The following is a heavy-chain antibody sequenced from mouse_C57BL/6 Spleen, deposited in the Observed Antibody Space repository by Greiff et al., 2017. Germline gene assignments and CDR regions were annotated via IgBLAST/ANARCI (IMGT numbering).Heavy chain of an antibody. CDR1: GFTFSDYG. CDR2: ISSGSSTI. D-gene: IGHD5-1*01. V-gene: IGHV5-17*01. CDR3: ARVPHWYFDV. Sequence: EVKLMESGGGLVKPGGSLKLSCAASGFTFSDYGMHWVRQAPEKGLEWVAYISSGSSTIYYADTVKGRFTISRDNAKNTLFLQMTSLRSEDTAMYYCARVPHWYFDVWGTGTTVTVSS. J-gene: IGHJ1*03.